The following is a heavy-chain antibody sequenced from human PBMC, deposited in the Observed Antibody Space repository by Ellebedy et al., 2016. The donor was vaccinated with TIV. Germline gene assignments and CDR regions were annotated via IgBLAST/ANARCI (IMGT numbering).Heavy chain of an antibody. CDR3: ARGYLENSFDY. Sequence: GGSLRLSXKASGFLFSDCSMNWIRQAPGKGLEWVASISSSGTYIYYADSVQGRFTISRDNAKNSLYLQMNNLRDEDTAVYYGARGYLENSFDYWGQGTLITVSS. D-gene: IGHD1-26*01. V-gene: IGHV3-21*01. CDR1: GFLFSDCS. CDR2: ISSSGTYI. J-gene: IGHJ4*02.